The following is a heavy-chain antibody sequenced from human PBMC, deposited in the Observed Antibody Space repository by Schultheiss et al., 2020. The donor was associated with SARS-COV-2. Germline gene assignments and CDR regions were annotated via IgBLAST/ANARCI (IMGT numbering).Heavy chain of an antibody. D-gene: IGHD3-10*01. CDR3: ARVNSGWFGELLAYYYGMDV. Sequence: GGSLRLSCAASGFTVSSNYMSWVRQAPGKGLEWVSVIYSGGSTYYADSVKGRFTISRDNSKNTLYLQMNSLRAEDTAVYYCARVNSGWFGELLAYYYGMDVWGQGTTVTVSS. CDR2: IYSGGST. CDR1: GFTVSSNY. V-gene: IGHV3-53*01. J-gene: IGHJ6*02.